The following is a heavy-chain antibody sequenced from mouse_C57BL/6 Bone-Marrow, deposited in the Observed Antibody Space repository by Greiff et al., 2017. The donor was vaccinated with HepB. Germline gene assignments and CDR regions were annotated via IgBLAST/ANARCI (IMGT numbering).Heavy chain of an antibody. CDR2: IYPRDGST. Sequence: QVQLQQSDAELVKPGASVKISCKVSGYTFTDHTIHWMKQRPEQGLEWIGYIYPRDGSTKYNEKFKGKATLTVDKSSSTAYMQLSSLTSEDSAVYYCAREGLLPFFAYWGQGTLVTVSA. D-gene: IGHD2-3*01. CDR3: AREGLLPFFAY. V-gene: IGHV1-78*01. J-gene: IGHJ3*01. CDR1: GYTFTDHT.